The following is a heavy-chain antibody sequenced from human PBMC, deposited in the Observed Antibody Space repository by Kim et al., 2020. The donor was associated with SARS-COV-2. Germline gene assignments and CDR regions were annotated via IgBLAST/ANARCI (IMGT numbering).Heavy chain of an antibody. CDR3: AKDISIAAAGTTLPFDY. D-gene: IGHD6-13*01. Sequence: VKGRFTISRDNSQTTLYLPMNSLRAEDTAVYYCAKDISIAAAGTTLPFDYWGQGTLVTVSS. J-gene: IGHJ4*02. V-gene: IGHV3-23*01.